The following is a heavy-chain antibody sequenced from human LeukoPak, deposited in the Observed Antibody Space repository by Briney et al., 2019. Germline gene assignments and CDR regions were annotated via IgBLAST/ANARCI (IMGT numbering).Heavy chain of an antibody. CDR2: IYHSGST. J-gene: IGHJ6*03. CDR1: GYSISSGYY. CDR3: ARLAAGGFFYCYMDV. V-gene: IGHV4-38-2*01. Sequence: SETLPLTCAVSGYSISSGYYWGWIRQPPGKGLEWIGSIYHSGSTYYNPSLKSRVTISVDTTKNQFSLKLSSVTAADTAVYYWARLAAGGFFYCYMDVWGKGTTVTVSS. D-gene: IGHD6-13*01.